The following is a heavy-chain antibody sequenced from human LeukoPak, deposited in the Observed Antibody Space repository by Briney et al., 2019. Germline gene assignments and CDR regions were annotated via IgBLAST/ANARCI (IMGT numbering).Heavy chain of an antibody. V-gene: IGHV3-30*14. CDR3: ARGLFLSGYLDAFDI. CDR2: ISYDGNNK. J-gene: IGHJ3*02. CDR1: GFTFRSYA. D-gene: IGHD3-22*01. Sequence: GGSLRLSCAASGFTFRSYAMHWVRQAPGKGLEWVAVISYDGNNKYYADSVKGRCTISRDNSKNTLYLQMNSLRVEDTAMYYCARGLFLSGYLDAFDIWGQGTVVTVSS.